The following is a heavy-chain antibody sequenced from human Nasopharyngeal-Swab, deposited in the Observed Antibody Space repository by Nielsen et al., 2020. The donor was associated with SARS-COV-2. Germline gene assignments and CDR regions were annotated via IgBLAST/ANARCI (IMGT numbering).Heavy chain of an antibody. J-gene: IGHJ5*02. Sequence: SETLSLTCTVSGGSISSYYWGWIRQPPGKGLEWIGYIYYSGSTNYNPSLKSRVTMSVDTSKNQFSLKLSSVTAADTAVYYCARDYDYYDSSGNSNWFDPWGQGTLVTVSS. V-gene: IGHV4-59*12. CDR3: ARDYDYYDSSGNSNWFDP. CDR1: GGSISSYY. CDR2: IYYSGST. D-gene: IGHD3-22*01.